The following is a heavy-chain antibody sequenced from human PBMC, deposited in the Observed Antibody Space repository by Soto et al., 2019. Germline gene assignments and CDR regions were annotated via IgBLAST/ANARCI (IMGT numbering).Heavy chain of an antibody. CDR3: ARDVNSGTFDY. Sequence: QVQLVQSGAEVKKPGASVKVSCKASGYTFTSYAISWVRQAPGQVLEWMGWISAYNGNTKYAQKVQGRVNMPTDTPTSTAYMDLXSLRXDDTAVYYCARDVNSGTFDYWGQGTLVTVSS. CDR2: ISAYNGNT. V-gene: IGHV1-18*01. J-gene: IGHJ4*02. D-gene: IGHD3-10*01. CDR1: GYTFTSYA.